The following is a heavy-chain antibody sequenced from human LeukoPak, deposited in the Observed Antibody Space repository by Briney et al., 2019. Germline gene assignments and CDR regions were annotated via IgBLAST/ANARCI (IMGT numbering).Heavy chain of an antibody. Sequence: SETLSLTCAVYGGSFSGYYWSWIRQPPGKGLEWIGEINHSGSTNYNPSLKSRVTISVDTSKNQFSQKLSSVTAADTAVYYCARGRKQWLVKNWFDPWGQGTLVTVSS. D-gene: IGHD6-19*01. J-gene: IGHJ5*02. CDR1: GGSFSGYY. V-gene: IGHV4-34*01. CDR2: INHSGST. CDR3: ARGRKQWLVKNWFDP.